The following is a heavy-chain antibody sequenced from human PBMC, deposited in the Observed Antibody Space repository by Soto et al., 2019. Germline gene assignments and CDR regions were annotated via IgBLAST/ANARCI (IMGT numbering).Heavy chain of an antibody. V-gene: IGHV3-21*01. CDR2: ISSSSSYI. CDR3: ARDPSNLSGWYVFDY. J-gene: IGHJ4*02. CDR1: GFTFSSYS. Sequence: VQLVESGGGLVKPGGSLRLSCAASGFTFSSYSMNWVRQAPGKGLEWVSSISSSSSYIYYADSVKGRFTISRDNAKNSLYLQMNSLRAEDTAVYYCARDPSNLSGWYVFDYWGQGTLVTVSS. D-gene: IGHD6-19*01.